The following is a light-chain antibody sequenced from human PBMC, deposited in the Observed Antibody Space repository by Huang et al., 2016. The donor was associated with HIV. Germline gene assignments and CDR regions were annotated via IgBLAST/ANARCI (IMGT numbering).Light chain of an antibody. V-gene: IGKV4-1*01. CDR2: WSS. J-gene: IGKJ1*01. Sequence: DIVMAQSPVSLAVSLGERATLTCRSSQSVFSTSTNKDYLAWFQQKPGQPPKLLRFWSSTREVGVPDRFSGSGAGTHFTLTIANLEADDAAIYYCQQYYASPQTFGQGTRV. CDR3: QQYYASPQT. CDR1: QSVFSTSTNKDY.